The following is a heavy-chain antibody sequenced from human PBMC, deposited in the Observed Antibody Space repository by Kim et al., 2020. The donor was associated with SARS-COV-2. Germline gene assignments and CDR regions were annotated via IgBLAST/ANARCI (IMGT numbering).Heavy chain of an antibody. Sequence: KGRFPISRDNRKNSLSLQMNSLRAEDTALYYCAKGEGYGAVAEPSYFDYWGQGTLVTVSS. V-gene: IGHV3-43D*03. CDR3: AKGEGYGAVAEPSYFDY. D-gene: IGHD6-19*01. J-gene: IGHJ4*02.